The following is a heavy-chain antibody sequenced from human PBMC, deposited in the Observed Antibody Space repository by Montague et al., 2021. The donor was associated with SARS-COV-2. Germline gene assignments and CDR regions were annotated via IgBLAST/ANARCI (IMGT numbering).Heavy chain of an antibody. CDR1: GDSFSSGDYH. V-gene: IGHV4-61*09. Sequence: TLSLTCTVSGDSFSSGDYHWSWVRQPAGKGLVWIGYIYTLGSTSYNPSLKSRVTISMDTSKNQLSLKLSSVTAADTAVYFCARSPYRTTYLNGMDVWGQGTTVTVSS. CDR2: IYTLGST. CDR3: ARSPYRTTYLNGMDV. J-gene: IGHJ6*02. D-gene: IGHD1-14*01.